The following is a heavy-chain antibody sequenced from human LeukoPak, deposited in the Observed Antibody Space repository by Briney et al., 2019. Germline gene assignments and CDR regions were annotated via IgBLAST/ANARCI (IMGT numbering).Heavy chain of an antibody. CDR2: ASTSGTT. J-gene: IGHJ4*02. D-gene: IGHD3-9*01. CDR3: ARGSYYDTLTGYYRGSFDS. V-gene: IGHV4-4*07. CDR1: GGSISTYY. Sequence: SETLSLTCTVSGGSISTYYWSWIRQPAEKGLKWIVRASTSGTTQYNPSFKSRVTMSVDTSSNQSSLKLSSVTAADTAVYYCARGSYYDTLTGYYRGSFDSWGQGTLVTVSS.